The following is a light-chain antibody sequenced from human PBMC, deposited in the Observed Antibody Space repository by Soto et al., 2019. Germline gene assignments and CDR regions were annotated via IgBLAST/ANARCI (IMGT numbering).Light chain of an antibody. CDR1: QSVSSN. CDR2: GAS. J-gene: IGKJ5*01. CDR3: QQYNNWPLT. Sequence: EIVMTQSPATLSVSPGERATLSCRASQSVSSNLAWYQQKPGQAPRRLIYGASTRATGIPARFSGSGSGTEFTLTISSLQSEDLAVYYCQQYNNWPLTFGQGTRLEIK. V-gene: IGKV3-15*01.